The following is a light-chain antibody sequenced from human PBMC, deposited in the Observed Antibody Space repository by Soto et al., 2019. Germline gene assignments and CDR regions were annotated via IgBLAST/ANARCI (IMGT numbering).Light chain of an antibody. Sequence: AIRMTQSPSSFSASTGDRVTITCRASQGISSYLAWYQQKPGKAPKLLIYTASTLQSGVLSRFSGSGSGTDFTLTISCLQSEDFATYYCQQYYNYPLTVGGGTKVEIK. CDR2: TAS. CDR1: QGISSY. CDR3: QQYYNYPLT. J-gene: IGKJ4*02. V-gene: IGKV1-8*01.